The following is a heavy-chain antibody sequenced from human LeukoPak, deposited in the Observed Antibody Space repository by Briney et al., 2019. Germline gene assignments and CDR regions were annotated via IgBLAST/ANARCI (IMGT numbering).Heavy chain of an antibody. D-gene: IGHD3-10*01. V-gene: IGHV3-21*06. CDR1: GFTFSSIS. CDR2: ISPDGGTT. J-gene: IGHJ4*02. CDR3: TRDLPVPSLVRGIIIYGLIDY. Sequence: GGSLRLSCEASGFTFSSISMNWVRQAPGKGLEWVSSISPDGGTTYRADSVKGRFSTSRDNAKSSLYLQMNSLRAEDTAVYYCTRDLPVPSLVRGIIIYGLIDYWGQGTLGTVSS.